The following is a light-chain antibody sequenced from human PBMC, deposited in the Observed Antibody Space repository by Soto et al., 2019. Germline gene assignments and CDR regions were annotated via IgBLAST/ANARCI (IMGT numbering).Light chain of an antibody. CDR2: DVS. J-gene: IGLJ3*02. Sequence: QSALTQPRSVSGSPGQSVTISCTGTSGDVGGYDYVSWYLKHPDKAPNLIIYDVSKRPSGVPDRFSASKSGNTAHLTVSGLQSEDEAEYFCCSYAGRYKLVFGGGTKLTVL. V-gene: IGLV2-11*01. CDR1: SGDVGGYDY. CDR3: CSYAGRYKLV.